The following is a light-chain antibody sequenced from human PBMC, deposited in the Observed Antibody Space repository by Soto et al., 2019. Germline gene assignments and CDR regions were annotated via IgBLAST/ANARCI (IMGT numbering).Light chain of an antibody. Sequence: EIVMTQSPPTLSVSPGERATLSCRASQSVSSNLAWYQQKPGQAPRLLIYGASTRATGIPARFSGSGSGTEFTLTISSLQSEDFAVYYRQQYNNWPRTFGQGTKV. V-gene: IGKV3-15*01. CDR3: QQYNNWPRT. CDR2: GAS. J-gene: IGKJ1*01. CDR1: QSVSSN.